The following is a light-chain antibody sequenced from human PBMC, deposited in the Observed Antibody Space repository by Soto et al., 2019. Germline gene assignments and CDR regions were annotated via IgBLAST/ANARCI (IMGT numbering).Light chain of an antibody. Sequence: DFVMTQTPLSSPVTLGQPASISCRSSQSLVHSDGNSYLSWLHQRPGQPPRLLIYMISNRLSGVPDRFSGSREETDFTLKISRVDPEDVGVYYCMQATQPYTFGQGTKLEIK. CDR3: MQATQPYT. V-gene: IGKV2-24*01. J-gene: IGKJ2*01. CDR1: QSLVHSDGNSY. CDR2: MIS.